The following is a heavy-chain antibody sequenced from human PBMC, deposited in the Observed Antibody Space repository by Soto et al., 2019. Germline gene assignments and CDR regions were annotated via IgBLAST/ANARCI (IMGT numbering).Heavy chain of an antibody. CDR2: ISGSGGST. CDR3: AKTLPRYCGGDCSNWFDP. Sequence: PGGSLRLSCAASGFTFSSYAMSWVRQAPGKGLEWVSAISGSGGSTYYADSVKGRFTISRDNSKNTLYLQMNSLRAEDTAVYYCAKTLPRYCGGDCSNWFDPWGQGTLVTVSS. CDR1: GFTFSSYA. V-gene: IGHV3-23*01. D-gene: IGHD2-21*02. J-gene: IGHJ5*02.